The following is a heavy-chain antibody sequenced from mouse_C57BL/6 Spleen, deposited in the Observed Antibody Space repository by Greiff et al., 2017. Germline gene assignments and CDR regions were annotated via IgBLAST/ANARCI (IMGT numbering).Heavy chain of an antibody. CDR3: ALFITSVVEDY. CDR2: IHPSDSDT. CDR1: GYTFTSYW. D-gene: IGHD1-1*01. J-gene: IGHJ4*01. Sequence: QVQLQQPGAELVKPGASVKVSCKASGYTFTSYWMHWVKQRPGQGLEWIGRIHPSDSDTNYNQKFKGKATLTVDKSSSTAYLQLSRLTSEDSAVYYCALFITSVVEDYWGQGTSVTVSS. V-gene: IGHV1-74*01.